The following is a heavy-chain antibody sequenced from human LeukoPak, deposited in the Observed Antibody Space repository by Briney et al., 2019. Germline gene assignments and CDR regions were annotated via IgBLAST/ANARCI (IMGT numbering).Heavy chain of an antibody. Sequence: GGSLRLSCAASGFTFSSYSMNWVRQAPGEGLEWVSVIYSGGSTYYADSVKGRFTISRDNSKNTLYLQMNSLRAEDTAVYYCARDYYCSGGSCYSHYFDYWGQGTLVTVSS. CDR2: IYSGGST. CDR1: GFTFSSYS. CDR3: ARDYYCSGGSCYSHYFDY. V-gene: IGHV3-53*01. D-gene: IGHD2-15*01. J-gene: IGHJ4*02.